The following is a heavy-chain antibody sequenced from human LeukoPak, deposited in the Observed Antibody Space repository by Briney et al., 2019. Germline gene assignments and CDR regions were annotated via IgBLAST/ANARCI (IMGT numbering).Heavy chain of an antibody. CDR2: ISSSGSTI. V-gene: IGHV3-11*04. Sequence: GGSLRLSCAASGFSFSDYYMSRLRQAPGKGLEWVSYISSSGSTIYYADSVKGRFTISRDNAKNSLYLQMNSLRAEDTAVYYCARPNPKRAKMATITGGFDYWGQGTLVTVPS. CDR1: GFSFSDYY. J-gene: IGHJ4*02. CDR3: ARPNPKRAKMATITGGFDY. D-gene: IGHD5-24*01.